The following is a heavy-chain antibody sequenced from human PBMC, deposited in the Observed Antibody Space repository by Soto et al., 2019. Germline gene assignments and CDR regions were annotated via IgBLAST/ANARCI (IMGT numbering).Heavy chain of an antibody. D-gene: IGHD3-10*01. CDR3: ARTYYYGSGTQYRFDP. CDR1: GGSISTYS. Sequence: SETLSLTCTVSGGSISTYSWSWIRQPPGKGLEWIGYTYYTGSTNYNPSLKSRVTISVDTPKNQFSLKLTSVTAADTAVYYCARTYYYGSGTQYRFDPWGQGTLVTVSS. J-gene: IGHJ5*02. CDR2: TYYTGST. V-gene: IGHV4-59*01.